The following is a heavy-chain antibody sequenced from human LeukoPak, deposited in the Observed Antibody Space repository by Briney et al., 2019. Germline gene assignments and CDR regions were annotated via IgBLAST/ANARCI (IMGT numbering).Heavy chain of an antibody. CDR1: GFTLSTYA. J-gene: IGHJ6*02. CDR3: AKVAYDYVWGSYRRMDV. Sequence: GGSLRLSCEASGFTLSTYAMSWVRQAPGKGLEWVPAIGGSSGTTYYADSVKGRFTISRDNSRNTLYLQMNSLRAEDTAVYYCAKVAYDYVWGSYRRMDVWGQGTTVTVSS. V-gene: IGHV3-23*01. D-gene: IGHD3-16*02. CDR2: IGGSSGTT.